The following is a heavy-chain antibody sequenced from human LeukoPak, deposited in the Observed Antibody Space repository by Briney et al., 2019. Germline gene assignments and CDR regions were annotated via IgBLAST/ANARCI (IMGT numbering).Heavy chain of an antibody. Sequence: GGSLRLSCAASGFTFSTYNMNWVRQAPGKGQEWVSYISKTSSSIYYADSVKGRFTISRDNAKNSLYLQMNSLRAEDTAVYYCASSGDYYMGYWGQGTLVTVSS. CDR2: ISKTSSSI. D-gene: IGHD1-26*01. CDR1: GFTFSTYN. CDR3: ASSGDYYMGY. J-gene: IGHJ4*02. V-gene: IGHV3-48*01.